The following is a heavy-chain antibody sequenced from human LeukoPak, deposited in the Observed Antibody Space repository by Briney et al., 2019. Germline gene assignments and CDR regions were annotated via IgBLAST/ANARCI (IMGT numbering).Heavy chain of an antibody. V-gene: IGHV1-2*06. CDR2: INPNSGGT. Sequence: ASVEVSCKASGYTFTGYYMHWVRQAPGQGLEWMGRINPNSGGTSYAQKFQGRVTMTRDTSISTAYMELSRLRSDDTAVYYCARAGVAGTFYFDYWGQGTLVTVSS. J-gene: IGHJ4*02. D-gene: IGHD6-19*01. CDR3: ARAGVAGTFYFDY. CDR1: GYTFTGYY.